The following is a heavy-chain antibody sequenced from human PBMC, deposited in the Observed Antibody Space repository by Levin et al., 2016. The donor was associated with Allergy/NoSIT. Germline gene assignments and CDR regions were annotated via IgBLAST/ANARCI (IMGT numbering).Heavy chain of an antibody. D-gene: IGHD5-18*01. Sequence: GGSLRLSCAASGFTFSSYAMSWVRQAPGKGLEWVSAISGSGGSTYYADSVKGRFTISRDNSKNTLYLQMNSLRAEDTAVYYCAKAGTAMPNRGYYYYYMDVWGKGTTVTVSS. CDR1: GFTFSSYA. J-gene: IGHJ6*03. CDR2: ISGSGGST. CDR3: AKAGTAMPNRGYYYYYMDV. V-gene: IGHV3-23*01.